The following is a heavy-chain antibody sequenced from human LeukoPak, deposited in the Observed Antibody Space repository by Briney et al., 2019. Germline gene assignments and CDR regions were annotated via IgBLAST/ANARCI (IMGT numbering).Heavy chain of an antibody. J-gene: IGHJ6*02. CDR2: ISAYNGNT. CDR3: ARDCSSTSCYYYYYYGMDV. V-gene: IGHV1-18*01. Sequence: GASVKVSCKASGYTFTSYGISWVRQAPGQGLEWMGWISAYNGNTNYAQKLQGRVTMTTDTSTSTAHMELRSLRSDDTAVYYCARDCSSTSCYYYYYYGMDVWGQGTTVTVSS. CDR1: GYTFTSYG. D-gene: IGHD2-2*01.